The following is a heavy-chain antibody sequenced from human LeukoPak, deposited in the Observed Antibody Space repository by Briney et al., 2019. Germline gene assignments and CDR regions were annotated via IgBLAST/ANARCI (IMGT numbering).Heavy chain of an antibody. CDR2: IIPIFGTA. CDR1: GGTFSSYA. V-gene: IGHV1-69*05. J-gene: IGHJ4*02. D-gene: IGHD6-19*01. Sequence: SVKVSCKASGGTFSSYAISWVRQAPGQGLEWMGRIIPIFGTANYAQKFQGRVTITTDEYTSTAYMELSSLRSEDTAVYYCARDDGGWSHRGGYFDYWGQGTLVTVSS. CDR3: ARDDGGWSHRGGYFDY.